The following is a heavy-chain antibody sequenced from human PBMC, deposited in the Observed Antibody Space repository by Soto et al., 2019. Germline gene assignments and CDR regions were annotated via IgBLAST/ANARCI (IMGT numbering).Heavy chain of an antibody. Sequence: PXESLRLSCAASGFTVSSNYMNWVRQAPGKGLEWVSIIYSGGSTYYAGSVKGRFTISRDNSKNTLYLQMNSLRAEDTAVYYCARGGPGYTYGSGMDVWGQGTTVTV. CDR2: IYSGGST. J-gene: IGHJ6*02. D-gene: IGHD5-18*01. CDR3: ARGGPGYTYGSGMDV. V-gene: IGHV3-53*01. CDR1: GFTVSSNY.